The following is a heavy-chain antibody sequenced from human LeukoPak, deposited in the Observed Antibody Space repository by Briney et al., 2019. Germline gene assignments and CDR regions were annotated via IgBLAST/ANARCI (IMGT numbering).Heavy chain of an antibody. D-gene: IGHD3-10*01. CDR2: IYHSGST. CDR1: GGSISSGGYY. CDR3: ASGGVVRGVTPFDY. Sequence: SETLSLTCTVSGGSISSGGYYWSWLRQPPGKGLQWIGYIYHSGSTYYNPSLKSRVTISVDRSKNQFSLKLSSVTAADTAVYYCASGGVVRGVTPFDYWGQGTLVTVSS. V-gene: IGHV4-30-2*01. J-gene: IGHJ4*02.